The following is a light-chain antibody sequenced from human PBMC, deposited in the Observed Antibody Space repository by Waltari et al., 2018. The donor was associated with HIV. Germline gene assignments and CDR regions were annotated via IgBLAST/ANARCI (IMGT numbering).Light chain of an antibody. CDR1: NIGSKI. J-gene: IGLJ3*02. CDR3: QLWDSDSDHPGV. Sequence: SYVLTQPPSVSVAPGKTARITCEGNNIGSKIVHWYQRKPGQAPVLGIYYEADRPSGIPERISATNSGNTATLTITWVEAGDEADYYCQLWDSDSDHPGVFGGGTKLTVL. CDR2: YEA. V-gene: IGLV3-21*04.